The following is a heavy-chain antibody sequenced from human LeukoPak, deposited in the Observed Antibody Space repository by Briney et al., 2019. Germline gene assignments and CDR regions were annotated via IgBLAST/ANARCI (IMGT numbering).Heavy chain of an antibody. J-gene: IGHJ4*02. CDR1: GFTFSSYE. D-gene: IGHD6-19*01. V-gene: IGHV3-48*03. Sequence: GGSLRLSCAASGFTFSSYEMNWVRQAPGKGLEWVSYISSSGSTIYYADSVEGRFTISRDNAKNSLYLQMNSLRAEDTAVYYCARGGWAVAGTFYFDYWGQGTLVTVSS. CDR3: ARGGWAVAGTFYFDY. CDR2: ISSSGSTI.